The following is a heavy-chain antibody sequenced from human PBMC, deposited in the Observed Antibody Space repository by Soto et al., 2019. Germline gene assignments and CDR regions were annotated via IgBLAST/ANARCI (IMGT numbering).Heavy chain of an antibody. D-gene: IGHD6-19*01. CDR1: GGSISSYY. Sequence: QMQLQESGPGLVKPSETLSLTCTVSGGSISSYYWSWIRKPAGKGLEWIGRIYISGSTNYNPSLKSRVTMSVDTSKKQFSLNLSSVTAADTAVYYCAKSGGHSSGWYYSDYWGQGTLVTVSS. CDR3: AKSGGHSSGWYYSDY. J-gene: IGHJ4*02. CDR2: IYISGST. V-gene: IGHV4-4*07.